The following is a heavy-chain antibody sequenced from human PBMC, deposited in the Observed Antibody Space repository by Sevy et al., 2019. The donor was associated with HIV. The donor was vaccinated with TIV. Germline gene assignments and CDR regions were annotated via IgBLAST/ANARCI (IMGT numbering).Heavy chain of an antibody. Sequence: GGSLRLSCAASGFTFSSHCMSWVRQAPGKGLEWVANIKQDGGDKYYVDSVKGLFTISRDNCKNSLSLQMNSLRAEDTAVSYCARDTAGIGMDVWGQGTTVTVSS. CDR1: GFTFSSHC. D-gene: IGHD6-13*01. CDR3: ARDTAGIGMDV. J-gene: IGHJ6*02. V-gene: IGHV3-7*01. CDR2: IKQDGGDK.